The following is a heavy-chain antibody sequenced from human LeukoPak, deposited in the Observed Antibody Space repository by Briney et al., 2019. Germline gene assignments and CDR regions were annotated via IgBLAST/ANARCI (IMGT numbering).Heavy chain of an antibody. CDR2: ISFDGRIK. Sequence: PGGSLRLSCAASGFIFSSYPMHWLRQAPGRGLEWVGVISFDGRIKDYADSVKGRFTISRDDSKNTLYVHMNSLRSDDTAVYFCARDLFLGTPDFFDYWGQGTLVTFSS. V-gene: IGHV3-30*04. J-gene: IGHJ4*02. D-gene: IGHD3-16*01. CDR1: GFIFSSYP. CDR3: ARDLFLGTPDFFDY.